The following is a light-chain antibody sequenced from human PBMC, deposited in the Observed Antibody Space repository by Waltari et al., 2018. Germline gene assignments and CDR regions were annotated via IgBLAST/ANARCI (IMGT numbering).Light chain of an antibody. V-gene: IGKV3-11*01. J-gene: IGKJ1*01. CDR2: DES. Sequence: KATLPCRASQSISSHLAWYQQKPGQPPRLLIYDESKRATGIPARFSCSGSGTDFTLTISSLEPEDFAVYYCQQRSNLWTFGQGTKVEIK. CDR3: QQRSNLWT. CDR1: QSISSH.